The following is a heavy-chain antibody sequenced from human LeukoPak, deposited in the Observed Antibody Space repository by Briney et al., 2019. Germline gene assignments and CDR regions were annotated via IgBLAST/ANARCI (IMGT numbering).Heavy chain of an antibody. V-gene: IGHV3-30*18. J-gene: IGHJ4*02. D-gene: IGHD2-15*01. CDR1: GFTFSSYG. Sequence: PGGSLRLSRAASGFTFSSYGMHWVRQAPGKGLEWVAVISYDGSNKYYADSVKGRFTISRDNSKNTLYLQMNSLRAEDTAVYYCAKDPGVVVAASGYYFDYWGQGTLVTVSS. CDR3: AKDPGVVVAASGYYFDY. CDR2: ISYDGSNK.